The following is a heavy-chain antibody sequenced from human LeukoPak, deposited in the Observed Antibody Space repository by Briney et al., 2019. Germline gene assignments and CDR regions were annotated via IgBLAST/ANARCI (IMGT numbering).Heavy chain of an antibody. Sequence: SETLSLTCTVSGGSISSGGYYWSWIRQLPGKGLECIGFIYYTGSTFYNPSLKSRVTISVDTSKNQFSLKLSSVTAADTAVYYCARGKDDYYGSGSYYPHFLDYWGQGTLVTVSS. V-gene: IGHV4-31*03. CDR1: GGSISSGGYY. D-gene: IGHD3-10*01. CDR2: IYYTGST. CDR3: ARGKDDYYGSGSYYPHFLDY. J-gene: IGHJ4*02.